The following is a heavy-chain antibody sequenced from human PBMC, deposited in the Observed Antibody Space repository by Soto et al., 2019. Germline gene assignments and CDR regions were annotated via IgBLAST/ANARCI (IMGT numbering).Heavy chain of an antibody. CDR2: IIPLFGTT. D-gene: IGHD4-17*01. CDR1: GGTFTSYT. Sequence: SVKVSCKASGGTFTSYTITWVRQAPGQGLEWMGEIIPLFGTTNYAQNFQGRVTITADESTSTAYMEVSSLRSADTAVYYCARETTTVTRDYFYHGMDVWGQGTTVTVSS. V-gene: IGHV1-69*13. J-gene: IGHJ6*02. CDR3: ARETTTVTRDYFYHGMDV.